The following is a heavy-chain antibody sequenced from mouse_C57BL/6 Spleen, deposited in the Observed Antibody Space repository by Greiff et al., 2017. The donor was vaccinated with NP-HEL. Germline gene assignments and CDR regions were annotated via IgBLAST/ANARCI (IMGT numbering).Heavy chain of an antibody. J-gene: IGHJ3*01. Sequence: VQLQQPGTELVKPGASVKLSCTASGYTFTSYWMHWVKQRPGQGLEWIGNINPSNGGTNYYEKFKSKATLTVDNSSSTASMQLSSLTSEDSAVYNGARAGVWYSFAYWGQGTLVTVSA. D-gene: IGHD2-10*02. CDR1: GYTFTSYW. CDR2: INPSNGGT. CDR3: ARAGVWYSFAY. V-gene: IGHV1-53*01.